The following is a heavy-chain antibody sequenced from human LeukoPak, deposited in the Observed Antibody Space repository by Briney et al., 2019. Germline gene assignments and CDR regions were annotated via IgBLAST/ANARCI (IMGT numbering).Heavy chain of an antibody. V-gene: IGHV4-59*01. Sequence: PSETLSLTCTVSGGSISSYYWSWIRQPPGKGLEWIGYIYYSGSTNYNPSLKSRVTISVDTSKNQFSLKLSSVTAADTAVYYCAREGSGSYLFSVGDAFDIWGQGTMVTVSS. CDR3: AREGSGSYLFSVGDAFDI. J-gene: IGHJ3*02. CDR1: GGSISSYY. D-gene: IGHD1-26*01. CDR2: IYYSGST.